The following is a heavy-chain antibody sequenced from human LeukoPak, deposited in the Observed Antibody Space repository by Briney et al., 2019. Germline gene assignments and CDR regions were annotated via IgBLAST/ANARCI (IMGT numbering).Heavy chain of an antibody. D-gene: IGHD6-19*01. V-gene: IGHV4-39*01. Sequence: PSETLSLTCTVSGGSISSGTYYWGWFRRPPGKGLEWIGSFYYGGSYSGSTFYNPSLESRVTVSVDTSKNQFSLKLSSVTAADTAVYYCARLGPIGIAVAGTLDYWGQGTLVTVSS. CDR1: GGSISSGTYY. J-gene: IGHJ4*02. CDR2: FYYGGSYSGST. CDR3: ARLGPIGIAVAGTLDY.